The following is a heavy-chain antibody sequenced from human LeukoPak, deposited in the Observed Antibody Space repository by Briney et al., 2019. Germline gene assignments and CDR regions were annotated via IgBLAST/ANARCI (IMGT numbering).Heavy chain of an antibody. Sequence: PGGSLRLSCAASGFTFSSNAMSWVRQAPGKGLEWVSAISGSGGSTYYADSVKGRFTISRDNSKNTLYLQMNSLRAEDTAVYYCAKDLSKQQLGNAAFDIWGQGTMVTVSS. CDR2: ISGSGGST. V-gene: IGHV3-23*01. CDR1: GFTFSSNA. CDR3: AKDLSKQQLGNAAFDI. D-gene: IGHD6-13*01. J-gene: IGHJ3*02.